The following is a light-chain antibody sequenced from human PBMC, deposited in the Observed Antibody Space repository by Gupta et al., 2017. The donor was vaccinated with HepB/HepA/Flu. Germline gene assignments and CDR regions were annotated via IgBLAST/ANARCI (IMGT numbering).Light chain of an antibody. Sequence: QSALPPPASVSGSPGQSAAISCTGTSSDVGGYNYVSWYQQHPGKAPKLMIYDVNNRPAGVSNRFSGSKCGKTASLTISGLQAEDEADYYCSSYTSSSNWVFGGGTNLTVL. V-gene: IGLV2-14*03. CDR2: DVN. CDR1: SSDVGGYNY. J-gene: IGLJ3*02. CDR3: SSYTSSSNWV.